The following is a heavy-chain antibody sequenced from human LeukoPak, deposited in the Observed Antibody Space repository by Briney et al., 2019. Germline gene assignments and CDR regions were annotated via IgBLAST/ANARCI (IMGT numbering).Heavy chain of an antibody. CDR2: MKEDGSDI. CDR1: GFSFSSYT. V-gene: IGHV3-7*01. D-gene: IGHD3-9*01. CDR3: ARGGARYLDS. J-gene: IGHJ4*02. Sequence: GGSLRLSCVASGFSFSSYTMSWVRQAPGKGLEWVAKMKEDGSDIHYVDSVKGRFTICRDNAKNSLCLQMSSLRVEDTAVYYCARGGARYLDSWVQGILVTVSS.